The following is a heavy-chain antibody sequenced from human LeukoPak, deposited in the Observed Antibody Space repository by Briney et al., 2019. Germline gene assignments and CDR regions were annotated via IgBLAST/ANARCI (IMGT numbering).Heavy chain of an antibody. CDR2: IIPIFGTA. D-gene: IGHD6-25*01. V-gene: IGHV1-69*13. Sequence: ASVKVSCRASGGTFSSYAISWVRQAPGQGLEWMGGIIPIFGTANYAQKFQGRVTITADESTSTAYMELSSLRSEDTAVYYCARESAYSSASDYWGQGTLVTVSS. J-gene: IGHJ4*02. CDR3: ARESAYSSASDY. CDR1: GGTFSSYA.